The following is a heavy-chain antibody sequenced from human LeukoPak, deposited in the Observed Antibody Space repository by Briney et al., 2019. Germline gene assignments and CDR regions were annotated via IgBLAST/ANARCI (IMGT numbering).Heavy chain of an antibody. J-gene: IGHJ5*02. CDR1: EFSFSIYA. CDR3: ARDRPNYYGSNGHYYQRNGDH. V-gene: IGHV3-23*01. Sequence: GGSLRLSCAASEFSFSIYAMSWVRQAPGKGLEWVSSITSSGESTYYAGSVKGRFTISRDNSKNTVYLQMYSLRAEDTAVYYCARDRPNYYGSNGHYYQRNGDHWGQGTLVTVSS. CDR2: ITSSGEST. D-gene: IGHD3-22*01.